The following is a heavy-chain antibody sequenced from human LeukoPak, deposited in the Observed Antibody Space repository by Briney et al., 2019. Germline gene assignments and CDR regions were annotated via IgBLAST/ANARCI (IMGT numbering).Heavy chain of an antibody. D-gene: IGHD4-23*01. J-gene: IGHJ6*03. CDR1: GGSISSYY. Sequence: SETLSLTCTVSGGSISSYYWSWIRQPPGKGLEWIGYICYSGSTNYNPSLKSRVTISVDTSKDQFSLKPSSVTAADTAVYYCARVVTLFDYYYYMDVWGKGTTVTVSS. CDR2: ICYSGST. CDR3: ARVVTLFDYYYYMDV. V-gene: IGHV4-59*01.